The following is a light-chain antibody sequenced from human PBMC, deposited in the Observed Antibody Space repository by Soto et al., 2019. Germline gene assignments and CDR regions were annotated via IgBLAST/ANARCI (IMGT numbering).Light chain of an antibody. V-gene: IGKV1D-12*01. J-gene: IGKJ3*01. CDR1: QDISVW. Sequence: DIQMTQSPSSVSASVGDRVTITCLASQDISVWLAWYQQKPGKAPKLLIYAASNLQTGVPSRFSGSGSGTDFTLTISSLQPEDFATYYCQQANSFPRTFGPGTKVDIK. CDR3: QQANSFPRT. CDR2: AAS.